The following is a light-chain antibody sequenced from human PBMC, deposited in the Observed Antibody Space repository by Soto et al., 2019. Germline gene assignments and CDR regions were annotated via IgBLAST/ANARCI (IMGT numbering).Light chain of an antibody. CDR2: GAS. V-gene: IGKV3-20*01. Sequence: EVVLTQSPGTLSLSPGERATHSCRASQSVTNNYLAWYQQRPGLAPRLLIYGASSRATGIPDRFSGSGSGTVFTLTIGRLEPEDFAVYYCQHYGRSRTFGQGTKVDI. CDR1: QSVTNNY. CDR3: QHYGRSRT. J-gene: IGKJ1*01.